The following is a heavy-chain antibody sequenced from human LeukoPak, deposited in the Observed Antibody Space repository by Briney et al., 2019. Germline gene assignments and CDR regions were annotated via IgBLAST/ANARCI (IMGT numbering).Heavy chain of an antibody. CDR2: IFYSGST. V-gene: IGHV4-59*01. CDR3: ARAPEMPTMGSLSIVALSAGHFDY. D-gene: IGHD5-24*01. J-gene: IGHJ4*02. CDR1: GDSISRSY. Sequence: SETLSLTCTVSGDSISRSYWSWIRQPPGKGLEWIGYIFYSGSTNYNPSLKSRVTISVDTSKNQFSLKLNSVTAEDAAVYYCARAPEMPTMGSLSIVALSAGHFDYWGQGTLAIVSS.